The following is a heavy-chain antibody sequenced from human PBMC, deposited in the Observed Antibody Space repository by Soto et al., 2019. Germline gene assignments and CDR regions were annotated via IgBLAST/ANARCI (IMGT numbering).Heavy chain of an antibody. CDR2: IKQDGSEK. Sequence: SGGSLRLSCAASGFTFSSYWMSWVRQAPGKGLEWVANIKQDGSEKYYVDSVKGRFTISRDNAKNSLYLQMNSLRAEDTAVYYCARDDGTHMSYYFDYWGQGTLVTVSS. D-gene: IGHD1-1*01. V-gene: IGHV3-7*01. CDR3: ARDDGTHMSYYFDY. J-gene: IGHJ4*02. CDR1: GFTFSSYW.